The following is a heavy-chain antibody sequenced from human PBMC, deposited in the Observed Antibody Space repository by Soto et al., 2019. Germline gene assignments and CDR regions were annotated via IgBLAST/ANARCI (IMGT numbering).Heavy chain of an antibody. CDR1: GGSINSYW. V-gene: IGHV4-4*07. D-gene: IGHD3-10*01. CDR3: ARDIGSYAYGEGY. Sequence: SETLSLTCIVSGGSINSYWWSWSRQPAGKGLEWIGRVYSSGTTDYNPSLNSRATMSVETSKNQFSLKLSSVTAADTAVYYCARDIGSYAYGEGYWGQGIQVTASS. J-gene: IGHJ4*02. CDR2: VYSSGTT.